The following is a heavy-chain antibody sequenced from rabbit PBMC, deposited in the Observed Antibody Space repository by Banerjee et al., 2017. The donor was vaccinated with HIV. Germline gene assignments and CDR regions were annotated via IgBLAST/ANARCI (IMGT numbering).Heavy chain of an antibody. J-gene: IGHJ4*01. D-gene: IGHD6-1*01. V-gene: IGHV1S40*01. CDR1: GFSFSSSYY. CDR3: ARDRGYYTYGYAGYAYASYFNL. Sequence: QSLEESGGDLVKPGASLTLTCTASGFSFSSSYYMCWVRQAPGKGLEWIACIYTGTGDTYYASWVNGRFTISSDNAQNTVDLQMNSLTAADTATYFCARDRGYYTYGYAGYAYASYFNLWGPGTLGHRL. CDR2: IYTGTGDT.